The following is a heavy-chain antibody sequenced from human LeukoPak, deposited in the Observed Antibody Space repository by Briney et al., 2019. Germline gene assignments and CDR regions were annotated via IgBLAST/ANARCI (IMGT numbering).Heavy chain of an antibody. Sequence: GGSLRLSCAASEFTVSSNHMSWVRQAPGKGLEWVSLIYSGGNSYYADSVKGRFTISRDNSKNTLYLQMNSLRAEDTAVYHCASPAQQWRWYYLDYWGQGTLVTVSS. CDR3: ASPAQQWRWYYLDY. J-gene: IGHJ4*02. CDR1: EFTVSSNH. V-gene: IGHV3-66*01. CDR2: IYSGGNS. D-gene: IGHD6-19*01.